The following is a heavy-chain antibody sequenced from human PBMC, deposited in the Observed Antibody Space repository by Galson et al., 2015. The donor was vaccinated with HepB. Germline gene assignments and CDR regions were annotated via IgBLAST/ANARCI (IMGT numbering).Heavy chain of an antibody. CDR2: INHSGST. V-gene: IGHV4-34*01. Sequence: ETLSLTCAVYGGSFSGYYWSWIRQPPGKGLEWIGEINHSGSTNYNPSLKSRVTISVDTSKNQFSLKLSSVTAADTAVYYCARGYSSSWYNGMDVWGQGTTVTVSS. D-gene: IGHD6-13*01. CDR1: GGSFSGYY. CDR3: ARGYSSSWYNGMDV. J-gene: IGHJ6*02.